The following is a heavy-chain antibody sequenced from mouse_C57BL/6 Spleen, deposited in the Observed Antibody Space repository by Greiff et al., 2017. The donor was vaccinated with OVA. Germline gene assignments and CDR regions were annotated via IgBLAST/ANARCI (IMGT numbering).Heavy chain of an antibody. D-gene: IGHD2-1*01. CDR1: GYTFTSYW. CDR2: IDPSDSYT. Sequence: QVQLKQPGAELVKPGASVKLSCKASGYTFTSYWMQWVKQRPGQGLEWIGEIDPSDSYTNYNQKFKGKATLTVDTSSSTAYMQLSSLTSEDSAVYYCARNEGIYYGNYWFAYWGQGTLVTVSA. V-gene: IGHV1-50*01. CDR3: ARNEGIYYGNYWFAY. J-gene: IGHJ3*01.